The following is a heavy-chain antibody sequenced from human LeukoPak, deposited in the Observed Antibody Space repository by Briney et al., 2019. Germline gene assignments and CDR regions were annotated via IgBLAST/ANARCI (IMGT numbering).Heavy chain of an antibody. Sequence: GGSLRLSCAASGFTFSIYWMTWVRQAPGKGLEWVANMKEDGSEKYYVDSVKGRFTISRDNAKNSLYLQMNSLRAEDTAVYYCANLSPAMVTDYWGQGTLVTVSS. V-gene: IGHV3-7*03. D-gene: IGHD5-18*01. CDR3: ANLSPAMVTDY. J-gene: IGHJ4*02. CDR1: GFTFSIYW. CDR2: MKEDGSEK.